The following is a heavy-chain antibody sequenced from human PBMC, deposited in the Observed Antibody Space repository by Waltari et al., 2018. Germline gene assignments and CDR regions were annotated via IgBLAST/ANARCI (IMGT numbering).Heavy chain of an antibody. Sequence: QVQLVQSGAEVKKPGSSVKVSCKASGGTFSRYAISWVRQAPGQGLEWMGGIIPIFGTANYAQKFQGRVTITADESTSTAYMELSSLRSEDTAVYYCARSPPGYSYGYDYFDYWGQGTLVTVSS. V-gene: IGHV1-69*01. D-gene: IGHD5-18*01. J-gene: IGHJ4*02. CDR3: ARSPPGYSYGYDYFDY. CDR1: GGTFSRYA. CDR2: IIPIFGTA.